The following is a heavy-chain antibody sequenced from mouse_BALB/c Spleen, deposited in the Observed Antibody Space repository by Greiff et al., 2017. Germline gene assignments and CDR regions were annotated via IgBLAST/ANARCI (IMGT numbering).Heavy chain of an antibody. CDR1: GYTFTSYY. V-gene: IGHV1S81*02. CDR2: INPSNGGT. J-gene: IGHJ4*01. D-gene: IGHD2-2*01. CDR3: TSGYDVNWAMDY. Sequence: QVQLQQPGAELVKPGASVKLSCKASGYTFTSYYMYWVKQRPGQGLEWIGGINPSNGGTNFNEKFTIKATLTVDKSSSTAYMQLSSLTSEDSAVYYCTSGYDVNWAMDYWGQGTSVTVSS.